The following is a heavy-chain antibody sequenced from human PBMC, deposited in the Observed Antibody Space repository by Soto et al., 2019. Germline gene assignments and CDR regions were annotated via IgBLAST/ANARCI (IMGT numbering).Heavy chain of an antibody. Sequence: QVQLVQSGAEEKKPGASVKVSCKASGYTFTGYAMHWVRQAPGQRLEWMGWINAGNGNTKYSQKFQGRGTIPRDPSASTAYMDLSSLRTEDTAVYYCARAVAVPADFDYWGQGTLVTVSS. CDR2: INAGNGNT. D-gene: IGHD6-19*01. CDR1: GYTFTGYA. CDR3: ARAVAVPADFDY. V-gene: IGHV1-3*05. J-gene: IGHJ4*02.